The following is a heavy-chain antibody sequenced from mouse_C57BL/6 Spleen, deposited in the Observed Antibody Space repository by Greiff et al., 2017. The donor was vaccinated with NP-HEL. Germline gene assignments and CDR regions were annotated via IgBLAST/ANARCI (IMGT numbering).Heavy chain of an antibody. CDR2: ISSGSSTI. D-gene: IGHD1-1*01. CDR3: AREYGSSFDY. J-gene: IGHJ2*01. V-gene: IGHV5-17*01. Sequence: EVQRVESGGGLVKPGGSLKLSRAASGFTFSDYGMHWVRQAPEKGLEWVAYISSGSSTIYYADTVKGRFTISRDNAKNTLFLQMTSLRSEDTAMYYCAREYGSSFDYWGQGTTLTVSS. CDR1: GFTFSDYG.